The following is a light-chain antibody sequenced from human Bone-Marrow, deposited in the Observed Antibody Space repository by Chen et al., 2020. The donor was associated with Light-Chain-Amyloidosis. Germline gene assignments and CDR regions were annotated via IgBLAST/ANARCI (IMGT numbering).Light chain of an antibody. CDR2: GSS. V-gene: IGKV3-20*01. CDR1: QTMSINY. Sequence: EIVLTQSPGPLPLSPGEGANLSCRASQTMSINYLTWYQQKFGQAPRLLIYGSSSRATGIPDRFTGSGSGTDFTLTINRLEPEDFAMYYCQQYGTSPLTFGGGTKVEIK. CDR3: QQYGTSPLT. J-gene: IGKJ4*01.